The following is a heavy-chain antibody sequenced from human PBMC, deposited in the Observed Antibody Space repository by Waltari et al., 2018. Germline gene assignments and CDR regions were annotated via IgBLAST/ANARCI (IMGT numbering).Heavy chain of an antibody. J-gene: IGHJ4*02. D-gene: IGHD3-9*01. CDR3: TRVLRYFDWSTKDY. Sequence: EVLLVESGGGMVQPGRSLTPLCAAYNFDFGGYGMGWVRQAPGKGLEWVGFIRIKAYGETTEYAASVKGRFIISRDDSRSIAYLQMNSLKTEDTAVYYCTRVLRYFDWSTKDYWGQGTLVTVSS. V-gene: IGHV3-49*04. CDR2: IRIKAYGETT. CDR1: NFDFGGYG.